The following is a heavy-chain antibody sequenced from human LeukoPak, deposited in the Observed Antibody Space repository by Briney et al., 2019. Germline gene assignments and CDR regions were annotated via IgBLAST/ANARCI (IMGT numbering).Heavy chain of an antibody. V-gene: IGHV1-8*01. J-gene: IGHJ4*02. CDR2: MNPNSGNT. Sequence: ASVKVSCTASGYTFTSYDINWVRQATGQGLEWIGWMNPNSGNTGYAQKFQGRVTVATDTSISTAYMELSSLTSEDTAVYYCARGGGYCSGGSCPYYFDYWGQGTLVTVSS. CDR1: GYTFTSYD. CDR3: ARGGGYCSGGSCPYYFDY. D-gene: IGHD2-15*01.